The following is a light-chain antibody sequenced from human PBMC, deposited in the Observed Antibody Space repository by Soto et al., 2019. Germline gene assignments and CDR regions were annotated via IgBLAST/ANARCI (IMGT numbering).Light chain of an antibody. J-gene: IGKJ1*01. CDR1: QGISKW. CDR2: TAT. Sequence: DIQMTQSPSSVSASVGDRVTITCRASQGISKWLDWYQQKPGKAPKLLIYTATRLQSGVPSRFSGSGSGTDFTLTISSLQPEDFATYYCQQANSFPWTFGQGTRVDIK. V-gene: IGKV1-12*01. CDR3: QQANSFPWT.